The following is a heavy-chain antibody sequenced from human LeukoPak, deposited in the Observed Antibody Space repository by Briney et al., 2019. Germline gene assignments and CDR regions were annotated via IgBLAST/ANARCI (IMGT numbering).Heavy chain of an antibody. CDR1: GGTFSSYA. D-gene: IGHD3-3*01. Sequence: GASVKVSCKASGGTFSSYAISWVRQAPGQGLEWMGGIIPIFGTASYAQKFQGRVTITTDESTSTAYMELRSLRSADTAVYYCARGLYYDFWSRYYPWGLDYWGQGTLVTVSS. V-gene: IGHV1-69*05. CDR2: IIPIFGTA. CDR3: ARGLYYDFWSRYYPWGLDY. J-gene: IGHJ4*02.